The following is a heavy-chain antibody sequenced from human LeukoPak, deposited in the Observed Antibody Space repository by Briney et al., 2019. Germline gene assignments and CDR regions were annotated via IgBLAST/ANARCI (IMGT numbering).Heavy chain of an antibody. J-gene: IGHJ5*02. Sequence: GASVKVSCKASGYTFTGYYMHWVRQAPGQGLEWMRWINPNSGSTNYAQKFQGRVTMTRDTSISTAYMELSRLRSDDTAVYYCARSTNPARIAAQPEHWFDPWGQGTLVTVSS. D-gene: IGHD6-13*01. V-gene: IGHV1-2*02. CDR3: ARSTNPARIAAQPEHWFDP. CDR1: GYTFTGYY. CDR2: INPNSGST.